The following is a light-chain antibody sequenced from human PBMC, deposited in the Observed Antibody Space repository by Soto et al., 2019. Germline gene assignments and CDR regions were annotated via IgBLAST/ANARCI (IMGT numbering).Light chain of an antibody. CDR1: QNILYSSNNKNF. Sequence: DIVMTQSPDSLAVSLGERATINCKSSQNILYSSNNKNFLAWYQQKPGQPPKLLIYWASTREYGVPDRFSGSGSGTDFTLTISSLQAEDVAVYYCQQYYSTPWTFGQGTKLEIK. J-gene: IGKJ1*01. CDR3: QQYYSTPWT. V-gene: IGKV4-1*01. CDR2: WAS.